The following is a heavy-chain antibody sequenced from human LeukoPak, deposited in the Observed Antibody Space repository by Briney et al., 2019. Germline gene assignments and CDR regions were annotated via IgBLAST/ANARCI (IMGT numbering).Heavy chain of an antibody. Sequence: GGSLRLSCAASGFTFSSYSMNWVRQAPGMGLEWVSSISSSSSYIYYADSVKGRFTISRDNAKNSLYLQMNSLRAEDTAVYYCARDSTYYYDSSGYPPDYWGQGTLVTVSS. J-gene: IGHJ4*02. D-gene: IGHD3-22*01. CDR2: ISSSSSYI. V-gene: IGHV3-21*01. CDR3: ARDSTYYYDSSGYPPDY. CDR1: GFTFSSYS.